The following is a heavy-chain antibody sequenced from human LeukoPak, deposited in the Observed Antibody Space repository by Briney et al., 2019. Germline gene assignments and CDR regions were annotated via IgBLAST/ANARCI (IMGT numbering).Heavy chain of an antibody. CDR2: MYYSGST. CDR3: ARGDCSSTSFYISAFDI. Sequence: PSETLSLTCTVSGGYISSSSYYWGWIRQPPGKGLEWIGRMYYSGSTYYNPSLKSLVTISVDTSKNQFSLKLSSVTAADTAVYYCARGDCSSTSFYISAFDIWGQGTMVTVSS. CDR1: GGYISSSSYY. J-gene: IGHJ3*02. D-gene: IGHD2-2*02. V-gene: IGHV4-39*07.